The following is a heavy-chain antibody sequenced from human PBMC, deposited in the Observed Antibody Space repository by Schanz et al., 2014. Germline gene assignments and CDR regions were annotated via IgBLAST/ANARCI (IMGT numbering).Heavy chain of an antibody. V-gene: IGHV1-69*02. Sequence: QVQLVQSGAEVKKPGSSMKVSCKASGGTFSTYPINWLRQAPGQGLEWMGRIIPVLAIADYAQKFQGRVTITADKSTSTASMELSSLRSEDTAVYYCARAKRFGDMDVWGQGTTVTVSS. D-gene: IGHD3-10*01. CDR2: IIPVLAIA. CDR3: ARAKRFGDMDV. CDR1: GGTFSTYP. J-gene: IGHJ6*02.